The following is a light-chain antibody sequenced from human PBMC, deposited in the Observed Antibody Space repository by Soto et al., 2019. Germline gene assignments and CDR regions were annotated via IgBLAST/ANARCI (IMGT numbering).Light chain of an antibody. CDR1: QSISSSY. Sequence: DIVVTQSPGTLSLSPGERATLACRAMQSISSSYLAWYHHKPGQAPRLLIYAASSRPTGIPSKFSGSWSGTDFTLTISRLDPEDVYVYYCQQDGSLSYTFGRGTQLQLQ. CDR3: QQDGSLSYT. CDR2: AAS. V-gene: IGKV3-20*01. J-gene: IGKJ2*01.